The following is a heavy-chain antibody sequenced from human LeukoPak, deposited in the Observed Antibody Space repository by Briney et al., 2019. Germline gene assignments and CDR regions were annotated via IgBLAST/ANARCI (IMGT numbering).Heavy chain of an antibody. CDR3: TGSSRSTRYYFDY. V-gene: IGHV4-34*12. Sequence: SETLSLTCAVHGGSFSDYYWSWIRQPPGKGLEWIGEIFHRGDPNYNPSLKSRVTISVDTSENQFSLNLSSVDATDSAVYFCTGSSRSTRYYFDYWGQGILVTVSS. CDR2: IFHRGDP. J-gene: IGHJ4*02. CDR1: GGSFSDYY. D-gene: IGHD6-6*01.